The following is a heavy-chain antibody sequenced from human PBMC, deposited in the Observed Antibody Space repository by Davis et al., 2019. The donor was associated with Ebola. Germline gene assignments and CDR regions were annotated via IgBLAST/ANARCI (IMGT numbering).Heavy chain of an antibody. CDR3: ARGNIGLYYDFWSGYYLDY. CDR2: IIPIFGTA. Sequence: SVKVSCKASGGTFSSYAISWVRQAPGQGLEWMGGIIPIFGTANYAQKFQGRVTITADESTSTAYMELSSLRSEDTAVYYCARGNIGLYYDFWSGYYLDYWGQGTLVTVPS. CDR1: GGTFSSYA. J-gene: IGHJ4*02. D-gene: IGHD3-3*01. V-gene: IGHV1-69*13.